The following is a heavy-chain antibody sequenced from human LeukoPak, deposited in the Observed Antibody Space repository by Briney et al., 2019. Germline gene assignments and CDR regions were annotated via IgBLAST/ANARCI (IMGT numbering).Heavy chain of an antibody. Sequence: ASVKVSCKASGYTFTNYYLHWVRQGPGQGLEWMGIINPNDGSTSYGQKFQGRVTMTRDTSTSTVYMDVSSLRSEDTAVYYCARDLPRGPANYWGQGTLDTVSS. CDR1: GYTFTNYY. D-gene: IGHD2-2*01. J-gene: IGHJ4*02. CDR2: INPNDGST. V-gene: IGHV1-46*01. CDR3: ARDLPRGPANY.